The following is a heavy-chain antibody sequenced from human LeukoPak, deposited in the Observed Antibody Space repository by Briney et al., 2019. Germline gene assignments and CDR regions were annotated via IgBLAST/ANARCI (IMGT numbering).Heavy chain of an antibody. Sequence: GGSLRLSCEVSGISVRGSYMSWVRQAPGKGLEWVSVIYSGDRTYYAESVKGRFTISRATSKNTLYLQMNNLREDDTARYYCTRDLTGTTWSENDYWGQGTLVTISS. CDR2: IYSGDRT. V-gene: IGHV3-53*01. J-gene: IGHJ4*02. D-gene: IGHD6-13*01. CDR1: GISVRGSY. CDR3: TRDLTGTTWSENDY.